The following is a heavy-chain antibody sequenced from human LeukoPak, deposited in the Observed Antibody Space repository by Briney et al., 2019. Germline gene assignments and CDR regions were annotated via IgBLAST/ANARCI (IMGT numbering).Heavy chain of an antibody. Sequence: GGSLTLPCAASGFTFSNAWMSCVRQSPGKGLEWVGRIKSKTDGGTTDYAAPVKGRITISRDDSKNTLYLQMNSLKTEDTAVYYCTTDGAAAAMYYYYYGMDVWGQGTTVTVSS. CDR1: GFTFSNAW. D-gene: IGHD2-2*01. CDR3: TTDGAAAAMYYYYYGMDV. J-gene: IGHJ6*02. CDR2: IKSKTDGGTT. V-gene: IGHV3-15*01.